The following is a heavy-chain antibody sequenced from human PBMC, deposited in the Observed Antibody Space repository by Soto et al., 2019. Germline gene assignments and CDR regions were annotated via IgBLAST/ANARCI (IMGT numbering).Heavy chain of an antibody. D-gene: IGHD6-19*01. CDR1: GGTFSSYA. V-gene: IGHV1-69*12. CDR2: IIPIFGTA. Sequence: QVQLVQSGAEVKKPGSSVKVSCKASGGTFSSYAISWVRQAPGQGLEWMGGIIPIFGTANYAQKFQGRVTSTAAESTSRAYVGLSSLRAEDTGVYYWARWPGYSSGWDNWFDPGGQGTLVTVSS. CDR3: ARWPGYSSGWDNWFDP. J-gene: IGHJ5*02.